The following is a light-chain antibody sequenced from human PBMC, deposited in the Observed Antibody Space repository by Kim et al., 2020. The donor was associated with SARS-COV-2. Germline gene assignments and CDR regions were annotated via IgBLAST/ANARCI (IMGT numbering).Light chain of an antibody. J-gene: IGKJ1*01. Sequence: PASVGDTVTITCRASQNVNILLAWYQQKPGQVPKLLIHKTSGLQGGVLSRFSGGGSGTDFTLTISSLQPDDFATYYCQQYHTHSTFGQGTKVDIK. CDR2: KTS. CDR1: QNVNIL. V-gene: IGKV1-5*03. CDR3: QQYHTHST.